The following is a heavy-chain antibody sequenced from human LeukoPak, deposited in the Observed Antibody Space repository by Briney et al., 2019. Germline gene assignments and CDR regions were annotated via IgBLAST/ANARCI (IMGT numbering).Heavy chain of an antibody. CDR3: ARHVVAVGFDY. Sequence: GGSLRLSCAASGFTFSDYYMSWIRQAPGKGLEWVSSITSSSTYIYYADSVEGRFTVSRDNAQNSLYLQMSSLRAEDTAVYYCARHVVAVGFDYWGQGTLVTVSS. CDR2: ITSSSTYI. J-gene: IGHJ4*02. CDR1: GFTFSDYY. D-gene: IGHD3-22*01. V-gene: IGHV3-11*06.